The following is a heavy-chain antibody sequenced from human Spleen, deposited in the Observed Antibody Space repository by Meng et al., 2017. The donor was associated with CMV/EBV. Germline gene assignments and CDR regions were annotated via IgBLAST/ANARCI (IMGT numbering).Heavy chain of an antibody. V-gene: IGHV1-46*01. Sequence: ASVKVSCKASGYTFTSYYMHWVRQAPGQGLEWMGIINPSGGSTSYAQKFQGRVTMTRDTSISTAYMELSRLRSDDTAVYYCAISIVVVPAAIPGWFDPWGQGTLVTVSS. J-gene: IGHJ5*02. CDR2: INPSGGST. CDR1: GYTFTSYY. D-gene: IGHD2-2*02. CDR3: AISIVVVPAAIPGWFDP.